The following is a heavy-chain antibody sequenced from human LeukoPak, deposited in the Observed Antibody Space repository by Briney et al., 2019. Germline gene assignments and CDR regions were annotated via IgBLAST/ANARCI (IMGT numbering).Heavy chain of an antibody. CDR1: GYTFTDYY. J-gene: IGHJ4*02. CDR3: ARLPRNYGDYVDY. D-gene: IGHD4-17*01. Sequence: ASVKVSCKASGYTFTDYYINWVRQAPGQGLEWMGWINPNSGGTNYAQKFQGWVTVTRDTSISTAYMELSRLRSDDTAIYYCARLPRNYGDYVDYWGQGTLVTVSS. V-gene: IGHV1-2*04. CDR2: INPNSGGT.